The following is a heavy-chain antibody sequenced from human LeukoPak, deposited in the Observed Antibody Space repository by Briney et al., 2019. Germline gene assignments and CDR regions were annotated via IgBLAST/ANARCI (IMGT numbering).Heavy chain of an antibody. Sequence: SETLSLTCTVSGGSISSYYWSWIRQPPGKGLEWIGYIYYSGSTNYNPSLKSRGTISVDTSKNQFSLKLSSVTAADTAVYYCARGCSGGSCYPSSRYYYYYYMDVWGKGTTVTVSS. V-gene: IGHV4-59*01. CDR3: ARGCSGGSCYPSSRYYYYYYMDV. CDR2: IYYSGST. D-gene: IGHD2-15*01. J-gene: IGHJ6*03. CDR1: GGSISSYY.